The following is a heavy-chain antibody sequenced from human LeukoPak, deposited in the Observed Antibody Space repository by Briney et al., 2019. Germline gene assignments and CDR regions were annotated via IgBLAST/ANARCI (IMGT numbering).Heavy chain of an antibody. Sequence: PGGSLRLSCAASGFTFSSYSMNWVRQAPGKGLEWVSSISSSSSYIYYADSVQGRFTISRDNAKNSLYLQMNSLRAEDTAVYYCARTSLDSSGYYLKDYWGQGTLVTVSS. V-gene: IGHV3-21*04. J-gene: IGHJ4*02. CDR1: GFTFSSYS. D-gene: IGHD3-22*01. CDR3: ARTSLDSSGYYLKDY. CDR2: ISSSSSYI.